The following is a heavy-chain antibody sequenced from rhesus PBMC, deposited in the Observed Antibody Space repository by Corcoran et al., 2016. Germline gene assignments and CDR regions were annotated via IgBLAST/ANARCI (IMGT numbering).Heavy chain of an antibody. CDR2: IYVSGSST. Sequence: QLQLQESGPGLVKPSETLSVTCAVSGGSISSSYWSWIRQAPGKGLEWIGYIYVSGSSTNYNPSLKSRVTLSVDPSKNQLSLKLGSVTTADTAVYYCARAERQLERGGYYFDYWGQGVLVTVSS. V-gene: IGHV4-169*01. CDR1: GGSISSSY. CDR3: ARAERQLERGGYYFDY. J-gene: IGHJ4*01. D-gene: IGHD6-25*01.